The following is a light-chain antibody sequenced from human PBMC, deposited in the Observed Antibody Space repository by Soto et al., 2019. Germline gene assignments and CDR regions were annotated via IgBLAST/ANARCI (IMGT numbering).Light chain of an antibody. CDR1: QDIRND. V-gene: IGKV1-6*01. CDR3: LLHYNVSWR. J-gene: IGKJ1*01. Sequence: MSRSASSLSASVGDRVTITCRASQDIRNDVAWYQQRPGKAPNLLIFAAVNLQSGVPSRFRGGGSGTHFTLTSMSLQPEDFATYHCLLHYNVSWRFGQGPKVDIK. CDR2: AAV.